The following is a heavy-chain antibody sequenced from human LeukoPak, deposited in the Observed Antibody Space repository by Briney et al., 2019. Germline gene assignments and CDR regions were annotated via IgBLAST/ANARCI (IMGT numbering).Heavy chain of an antibody. D-gene: IGHD3-16*01. J-gene: IGHJ4*02. CDR3: AREETSTVWD. CDR1: GGSISSYY. V-gene: IGHV4-59*12. Sequence: SETLSLTCTVSGGSISSYYWSWIRQPPGEGLEWIGYIYYSGSTNYNPSLKSRVTISVDTSKNQFSLKLSSVTAADTAVYYCAREETSTVWDWGQGTLVTVSS. CDR2: IYYSGST.